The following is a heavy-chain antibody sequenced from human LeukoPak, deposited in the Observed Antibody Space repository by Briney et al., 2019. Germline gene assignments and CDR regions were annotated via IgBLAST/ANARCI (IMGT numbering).Heavy chain of an antibody. V-gene: IGHV3-21*01. Sequence: GGSLRLSCAASGFTFSSYSMHWVRQAPGKGLEWVSSISTSSTYIYYADSVKGQFTISRDNAKNSLYLQMNSLRAEDTAVYYCARAAPSYSSSRHAPDYRGQGTLVTVSS. CDR3: ARAAPSYSSSRHAPDY. D-gene: IGHD6-13*01. CDR2: ISTSSTYI. CDR1: GFTFSSYS. J-gene: IGHJ4*02.